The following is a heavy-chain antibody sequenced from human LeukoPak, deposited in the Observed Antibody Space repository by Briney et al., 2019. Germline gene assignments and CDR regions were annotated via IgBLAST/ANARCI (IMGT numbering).Heavy chain of an antibody. CDR2: IYYSGST. CDR3: ARTLWLGELLEGRWYFDL. J-gene: IGHJ2*01. CDR1: GGSISSGDYY. V-gene: IGHV4-30-4*01. Sequence: SETLSLTCTVSGGSISSGDYYWSWIRQPPGKGLEWIGYIYYSGSTYYNPSLKSRVTISVDTSKNQFSLKLSSVTAADTAVYYCARTLWLGELLEGRWYFDLWGRGTLVTVSS. D-gene: IGHD3-10*01.